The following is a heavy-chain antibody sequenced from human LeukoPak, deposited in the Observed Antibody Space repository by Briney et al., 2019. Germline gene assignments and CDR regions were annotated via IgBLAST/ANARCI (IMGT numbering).Heavy chain of an antibody. J-gene: IGHJ4*02. Sequence: SETLSLTCAVYGGSFSGYYWSWFRQSSGKGLEWIGEINDNGNTNHNPSLKSRVAMSVDTSKNQFSLKLSSVNAADTAVYYCATGPLPDTVTTRYFDFWGQGTPVTVSS. V-gene: IGHV4-34*01. CDR1: GGSFSGYY. CDR3: ATGPLPDTVTTRYFDF. D-gene: IGHD4-17*01. CDR2: INDNGNT.